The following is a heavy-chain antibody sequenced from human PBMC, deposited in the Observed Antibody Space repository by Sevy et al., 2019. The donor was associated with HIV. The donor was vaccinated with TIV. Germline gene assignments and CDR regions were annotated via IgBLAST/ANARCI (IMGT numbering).Heavy chain of an antibody. J-gene: IGHJ4*02. D-gene: IGHD2-21*01. Sequence: SETLSLTCTVSGGSISRHYWSWIRQPPGKGLEWIGYIFYTGSTNYNPSLKSRLTISVDTSKNQFSLKLSSVTAADTAVYFCARVVVAPNRGDYFDYWGQGTLVTVSS. CDR2: IFYTGST. V-gene: IGHV4-59*11. CDR3: ARVVVAPNRGDYFDY. CDR1: GGSISRHY.